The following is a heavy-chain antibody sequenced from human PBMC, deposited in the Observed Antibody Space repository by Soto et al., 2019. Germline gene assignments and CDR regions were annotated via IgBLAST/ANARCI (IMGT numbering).Heavy chain of an antibody. CDR2: ISYDGSNK. D-gene: IGHD5-18*01. CDR3: AKAGPDTAMVIPSYYFDY. J-gene: IGHJ4*02. Sequence: QVQLVESGGGVVQPGRSLRLSCAASGFTFSSYGMHWVRQAPGKGLQWVAVISYDGSNKYYADSVKGRFTISRDNSKNTLYLQMNSLRAEDTAVYYCAKAGPDTAMVIPSYYFDYWGQGTLVTVSS. V-gene: IGHV3-30*18. CDR1: GFTFSSYG.